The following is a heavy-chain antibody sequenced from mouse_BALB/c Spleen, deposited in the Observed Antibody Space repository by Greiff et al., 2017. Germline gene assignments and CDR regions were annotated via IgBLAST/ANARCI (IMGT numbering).Heavy chain of an antibody. J-gene: IGHJ3*01. V-gene: IGHV1-4*02. D-gene: IGHD1-1*01. CDR3: ARSDGSSLAWFAY. CDR1: GYTFTSYT. CDR2: INPSSGYT. Sequence: VQLQQSAAELARPGASVKMSCKASGYTFTSYTMHWVKQRPGQGLEWIGYINPSSGYTEYNQKFKDKTTLTADKSSSTAYMQLSSLTSEDSAVYYCARSDGSSLAWFAYWGQGTLVTVSA.